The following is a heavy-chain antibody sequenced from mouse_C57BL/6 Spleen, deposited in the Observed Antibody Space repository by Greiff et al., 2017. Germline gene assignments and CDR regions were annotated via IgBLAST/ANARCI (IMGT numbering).Heavy chain of an antibody. V-gene: IGHV6-3*01. CDR2: IRLKSDNYAT. J-gene: IGHJ4*01. D-gene: IGHD2-4*01. CDR1: GFTFSNYW. Sequence: EVKVVESGGGLVQPGGSMKLSCVASGFTFSNYWMNWVRQSPEKGLEWVAQIRLKSDNYATHYAESVKGRFTISRDDSKSSVYLQMNNLRAEDTGIYYCTGVRLRGWGAMDYWGQGTSVTVSS. CDR3: TGVRLRGWGAMDY.